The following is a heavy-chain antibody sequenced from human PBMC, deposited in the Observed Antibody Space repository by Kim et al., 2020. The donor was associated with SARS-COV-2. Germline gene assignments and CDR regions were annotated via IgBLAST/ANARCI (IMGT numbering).Heavy chain of an antibody. D-gene: IGHD3-3*02. V-gene: IGHV3-23*01. Sequence: GGSLRLSCAASGFSFSSFAMSWVRQAPGKGLEWVSSLTPNGDNTYHTDSVRGRFTISRDNSRNTLNLQMNSLRAEDTALYYCVKNFGSSIYSACGVRGQG. CDR1: GFSFSSFA. CDR2: LTPNGDNT. CDR3: VKNFGSSIYSACGV. J-gene: IGHJ6*02.